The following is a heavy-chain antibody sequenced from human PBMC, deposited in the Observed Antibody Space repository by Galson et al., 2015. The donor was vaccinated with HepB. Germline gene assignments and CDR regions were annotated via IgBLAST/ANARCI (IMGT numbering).Heavy chain of an antibody. J-gene: IGHJ4*02. Sequence: SLRLSCAASGFTFSNYAMSWVRQAPGKGLEWVSTISASGTDTYYADSVKGRFTISRDNSKNTLYMQMSSLRAEDTAVYYCAKEGSSSLYYFDYWGQGTLVTVSS. CDR2: ISASGTDT. CDR1: GFTFSNYA. D-gene: IGHD6-13*01. CDR3: AKEGSSSLYYFDY. V-gene: IGHV3-23*01.